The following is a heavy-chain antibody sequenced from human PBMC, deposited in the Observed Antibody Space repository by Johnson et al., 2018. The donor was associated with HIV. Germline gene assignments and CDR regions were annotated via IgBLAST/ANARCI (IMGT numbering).Heavy chain of an antibody. CDR1: GFTFSNYG. V-gene: IGHV3-30*02. Sequence: QMLLVESGGGVVQPGRYLRLSCAASGFTFSNYGIHWVRQTPGKGLEWVAFIRSDESNKYYADSVKGRFTISRDNSKSTVYLHMTSLRTEDAALYYCARDRVGATAFDVWGQWTLVTVSS. CDR2: IRSDESNK. CDR3: ARDRVGATAFDV. J-gene: IGHJ3*01. D-gene: IGHD1-26*01.